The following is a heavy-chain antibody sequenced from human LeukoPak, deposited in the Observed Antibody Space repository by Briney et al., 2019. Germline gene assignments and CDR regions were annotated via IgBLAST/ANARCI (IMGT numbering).Heavy chain of an antibody. Sequence: SVKVSCKASGGTFSSYSINWVRQAPGQGLEWMGVFIPVLGTANSTQNFQDRVSITADISTHTVYMELSSLKSEDTAVYFCAGIPVFGVVLHQEPVWGKGTTVTVSS. CDR1: GGTFSSYS. CDR2: FIPVLGTA. J-gene: IGHJ6*04. CDR3: AGIPVFGVVLHQEPV. V-gene: IGHV1-69*10. D-gene: IGHD2-8*01.